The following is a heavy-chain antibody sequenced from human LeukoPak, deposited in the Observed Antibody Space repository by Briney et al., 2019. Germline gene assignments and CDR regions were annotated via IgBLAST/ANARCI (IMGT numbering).Heavy chain of an antibody. CDR1: GGTFSSYA. CDR3: ARDNSSGPLYYYYMDV. CDR2: IIPIFGTA. J-gene: IGHJ6*03. D-gene: IGHD3-10*01. V-gene: IGHV1-69*05. Sequence: SVKVSCKASGGTFSSYAISWVRQAPGQGLEWMGRIIPIFGTANYAQKFQGRVTIATDESTSTAYMELSSLRSEDTAVYYCARDNSSGPLYYYYMDVWGKGTTVTVSS.